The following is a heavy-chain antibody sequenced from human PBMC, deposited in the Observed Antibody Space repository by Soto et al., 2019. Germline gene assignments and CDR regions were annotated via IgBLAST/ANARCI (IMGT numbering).Heavy chain of an antibody. CDR2: IYYSGST. CDR3: ARHSTIFGVVKATNWFHX. D-gene: IGHD3-3*01. Sequence: SEALSLPCTVSGGSISSSSYYWGWIRQPPGKGLEFIGIIYYSGSTYYKPSLKSRVTISVDTSKNQFSLKLSSVNAADTAVYYCARHSTIFGVVKATNWFHXWGQATLVTVSX. CDR1: GGSISSSSYY. J-gene: IGHJ5*02. V-gene: IGHV4-39*01.